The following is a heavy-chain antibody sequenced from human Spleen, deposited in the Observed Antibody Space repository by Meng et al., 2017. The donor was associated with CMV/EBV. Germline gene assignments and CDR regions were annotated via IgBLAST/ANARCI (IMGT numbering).Heavy chain of an antibody. V-gene: IGHV1-2*02. CDR2: INPNSGGT. CDR1: GYTFTGYY. J-gene: IGHJ4*02. D-gene: IGHD2-8*01. CDR3: ARPLLGYCNNGVCFSAPFDY. Sequence: ASVKVSCKASGYTFTGYYMHWVRQAPGQGLEWMGWINPNSGGTNYAQKFQGRVTMTRDTSISTAYMELSRLRSGDTAVYYCARPLLGYCNNGVCFSAPFDYWGQGTLVTVSS.